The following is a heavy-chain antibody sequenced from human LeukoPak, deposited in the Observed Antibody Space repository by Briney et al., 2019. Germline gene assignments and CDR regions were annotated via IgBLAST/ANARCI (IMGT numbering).Heavy chain of an antibody. CDR3: ARIGSFLDY. J-gene: IGHJ4*02. V-gene: IGHV4-59*08. Sequence: SETLSLTCTVSGGSLTSYYWSWIRQPPGKGLQWIGYIYYSGSVNYNPSLKSRGTISVDTSKNQFSLNLSSVTPADPAAYYCARIGSFLDYWGQGTQVTVSS. CDR1: GGSLTSYY. CDR2: IYYSGSV. D-gene: IGHD3-16*02.